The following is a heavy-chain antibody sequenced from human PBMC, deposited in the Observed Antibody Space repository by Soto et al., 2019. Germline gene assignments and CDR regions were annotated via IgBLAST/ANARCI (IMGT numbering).Heavy chain of an antibody. J-gene: IGHJ3*01. CDR1: GYSFTSHD. D-gene: IGHD2-15*01. CDR2: MNPNSART. V-gene: IGHV1-8*01. Sequence: QVQVVQSGAEVKKPGASVKVSCKASGYSFTSHDVNWVRQATGQGLVWMGWMNPNSARTVYAQKFQGRVTMTRDTSMSTAYMELPGLTSEATSLYFCARYTLTSYCSAGGWSYDALAVWGQGTMVTVSS. CDR3: ARYTLTSYCSAGGWSYDALAV.